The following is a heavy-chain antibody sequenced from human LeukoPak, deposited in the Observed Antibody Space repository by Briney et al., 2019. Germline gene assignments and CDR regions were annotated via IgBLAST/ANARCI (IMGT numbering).Heavy chain of an antibody. D-gene: IGHD1-26*01. Sequence: GGSLRLSCAASGFTVSTNYMSWVRQAPGKGLEWVGRIKSKTDGGTTDYAAPVKGRFTISRDDSKNTLYLQMNSLKTEDTAVYYCTTVGNPFRYSGSYWEGYYFDYWGQGTLVTVSS. CDR2: IKSKTDGGTT. CDR3: TTVGNPFRYSGSYWEGYYFDY. J-gene: IGHJ4*02. CDR1: GFTVSTNY. V-gene: IGHV3-15*01.